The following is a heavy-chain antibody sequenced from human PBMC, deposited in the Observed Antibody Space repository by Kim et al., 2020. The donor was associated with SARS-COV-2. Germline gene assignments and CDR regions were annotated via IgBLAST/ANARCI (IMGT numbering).Heavy chain of an antibody. J-gene: IGHJ3*02. CDR3: ARDRTPGELLPPYAFD. CDR2: IYYSGST. Sequence: SETLSLTCTVSGGSISSSSYYWGWIRQPPGKGLEWIGSIYYSGSTYYNPSLKSRVTISVDTSKNQFSLKLSSVTAADTAVYYCARDRTPGELLPPYAFD. CDR1: GGSISSSSYY. D-gene: IGHD3-10*01. V-gene: IGHV4-39*02.